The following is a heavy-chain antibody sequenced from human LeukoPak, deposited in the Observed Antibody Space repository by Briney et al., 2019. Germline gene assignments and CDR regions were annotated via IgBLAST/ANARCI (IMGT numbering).Heavy chain of an antibody. V-gene: IGHV3-30*03. J-gene: IGHJ4*02. D-gene: IGHD2-15*01. CDR1: GFTFSSYG. CDR3: ARDRGSSGGSCYY. CDR2: ISYDGSNK. Sequence: GRSLRLSCAASGFTFSSYGMHWVRQAPGKGLEWVAVISYDGSNKYYADSVKGRFTISRDNSKNTLYLQMNSLRAEDTAVYYCARDRGSSGGSCYYWGQGTLVTVSS.